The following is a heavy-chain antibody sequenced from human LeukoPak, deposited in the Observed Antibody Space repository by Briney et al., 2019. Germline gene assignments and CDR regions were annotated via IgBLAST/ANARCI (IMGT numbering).Heavy chain of an antibody. Sequence: SETLSLTCAVYGGSFSGYYWSWLRQPPGKGLEWIGEINHSGSTNYNPSLKSRVTISVDTSKNQFSLKLSSVTAADTAVYYCARGWSYYYGSGSYYDWGQGTLVTVSS. CDR2: INHSGST. V-gene: IGHV4-34*01. CDR1: GGSFSGYY. CDR3: ARGWSYYYGSGSYYD. J-gene: IGHJ4*02. D-gene: IGHD3-10*01.